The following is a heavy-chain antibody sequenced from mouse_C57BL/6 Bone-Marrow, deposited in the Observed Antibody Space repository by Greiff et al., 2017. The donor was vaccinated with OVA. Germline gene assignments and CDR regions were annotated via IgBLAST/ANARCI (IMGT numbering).Heavy chain of an antibody. CDR1: GFTFSSYA. CDR2: ISDGGSYT. V-gene: IGHV5-4*03. D-gene: IGHD1-1*01. CDR3: ARALTTGGGDY. Sequence: EVKLQVSGGGLVKPGGSLKLSCAASGFTFSSYAMSWVRLTPATRLEWVATISDGGSYTYYSDNVKGRFTISRDNAKNNLYLQMSHLKSEDTAMYYCARALTTGGGDYWGQGTTLTVSS. J-gene: IGHJ2*01.